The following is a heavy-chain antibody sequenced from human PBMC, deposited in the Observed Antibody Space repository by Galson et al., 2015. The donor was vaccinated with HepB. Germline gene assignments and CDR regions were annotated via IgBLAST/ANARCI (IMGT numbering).Heavy chain of an antibody. D-gene: IGHD3-10*01. CDR3: VKAGMRITMVRGVVDSSYYNYGMDV. Sequence: SLRLSCAASGFTFKSYGMHWVRQAPGEGLRWVAVISSDGNLKKYADSVKGRFTTSRDNSKNTLYLEMNSLRPEDTAVYYCVKAGMRITMVRGVVDSSYYNYGMDVGGEGTTVTVTS. J-gene: IGHJ6*01. CDR2: ISSDGNLK. CDR1: GFTFKSYG. V-gene: IGHV3-30*18.